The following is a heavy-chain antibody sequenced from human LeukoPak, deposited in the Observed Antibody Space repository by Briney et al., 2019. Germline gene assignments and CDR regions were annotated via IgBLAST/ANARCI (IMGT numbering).Heavy chain of an antibody. CDR2: IWYDGSNK. CDR3: ARDSGSDLQYYYGSGSYLFDY. V-gene: IGHV3-33*01. J-gene: IGHJ4*02. Sequence: GSLRLSCAASGFTFSSYGMHWVRQAPGKGLEWVAVIWYDGSNKYYADSVKGRFTISRDNSKNTLYLQMNSLRAEDTAVYYCARDSGSDLQYYYGSGSYLFDYWGQGTLVTVSS. D-gene: IGHD3-10*01. CDR1: GFTFSSYG.